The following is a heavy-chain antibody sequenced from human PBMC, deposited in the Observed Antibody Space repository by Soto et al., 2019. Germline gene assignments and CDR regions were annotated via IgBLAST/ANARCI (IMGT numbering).Heavy chain of an antibody. D-gene: IGHD1-26*01. V-gene: IGHV6-1*01. CDR3: ARDPPAFLSGFDC. CDR1: GDSVSNKRAA. CDR2: TYYRSQWRS. Sequence: SQTLSLTCAISGDSVSNKRAAWNWIRQSPSRGLEWLGRTYYRSQWRSEYATSVRSRITINPDTSKNQFSLHLSSVTPEDTALYYCARDPPAFLSGFDCWGQGTLVTVSS. J-gene: IGHJ4*02.